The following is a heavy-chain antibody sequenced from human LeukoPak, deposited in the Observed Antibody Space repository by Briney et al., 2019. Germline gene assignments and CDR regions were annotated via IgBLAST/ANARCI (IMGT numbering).Heavy chain of an antibody. Sequence: ASVKVSCKASGYTFTSYYMHWVGQAPGQGLEGMGIINPSGGSTSYAQKFQGRVTMTRDMSTSTVYMELSSLRSEDTAVYYCARVGAGDGPYWYFDLWGRGTLVTVSS. V-gene: IGHV1-46*01. CDR1: GYTFTSYY. CDR2: INPSGGST. D-gene: IGHD5-24*01. J-gene: IGHJ2*01. CDR3: ARVGAGDGPYWYFDL.